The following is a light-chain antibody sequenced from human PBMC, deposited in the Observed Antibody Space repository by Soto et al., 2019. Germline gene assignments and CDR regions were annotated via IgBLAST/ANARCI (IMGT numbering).Light chain of an antibody. CDR2: GAS. CDR3: QHYDNWPPLYT. J-gene: IGKJ2*01. V-gene: IGKV3-15*01. Sequence: EIVMTQSPATLSVSPGGGATLSCRASQSISNNLVWYQQKPGQAPRLLIYGASTRATGIPARFSGSGSGTEFTLTISSLQSEDSAVYYCQHYDNWPPLYTFGQGTKLEIK. CDR1: QSISNN.